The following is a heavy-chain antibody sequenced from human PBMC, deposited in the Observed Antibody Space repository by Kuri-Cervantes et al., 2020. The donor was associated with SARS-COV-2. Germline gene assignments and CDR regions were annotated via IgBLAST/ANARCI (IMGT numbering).Heavy chain of an antibody. V-gene: IGHV3-72*01. Sequence: GESLKISCTGSGFTFSDHYMDWVRRAPGKGLEWVGRSKDKANSYTTQYAASVKGRFTISRDDPQNSLYLQMNSLKTDDTAVYYCVGEGHYDHSAFDYWGQGTLVTVSS. CDR2: SKDKANSYTT. D-gene: IGHD3-22*01. J-gene: IGHJ4*02. CDR1: GFTFSDHY. CDR3: VGEGHYDHSAFDY.